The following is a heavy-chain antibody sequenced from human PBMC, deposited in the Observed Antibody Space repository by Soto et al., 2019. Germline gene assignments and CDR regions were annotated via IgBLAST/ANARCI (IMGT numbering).Heavy chain of an antibody. D-gene: IGHD6-6*01. CDR1: GGTFSSYA. CDR2: IIPIFGTA. CDR3: ARGGVSGQLVDWFDP. V-gene: IGHV1-69*13. J-gene: IGHJ5*02. Sequence: VKVSCKASGGTFSSYAISWVRQAPGQGLEWMGGIIPIFGTANYAQKFQGRVTITADESTSTAYMELSSLRSEDTAVYYCARGGVSGQLVDWFDPWGQGTMVTVSS.